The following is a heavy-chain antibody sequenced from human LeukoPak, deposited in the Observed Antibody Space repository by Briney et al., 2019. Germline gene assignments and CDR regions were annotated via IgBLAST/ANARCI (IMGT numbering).Heavy chain of an antibody. D-gene: IGHD6-13*01. CDR1: GGSISSGGYY. CDR3: ARTSSIAAALAYFQH. Sequence: SETLSLTCTVSGGSISSGGYYWSWIRQPPGKGLEWIGYIYHSGSTYYNPSLKSRVTISVDRSKNQFSLKLSSVTAADTAVYYCARTSSIAAALAYFQHWGQGTLVTVSS. V-gene: IGHV4-30-2*01. CDR2: IYHSGST. J-gene: IGHJ1*01.